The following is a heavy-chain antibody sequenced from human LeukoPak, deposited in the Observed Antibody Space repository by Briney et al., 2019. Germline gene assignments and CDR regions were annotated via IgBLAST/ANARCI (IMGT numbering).Heavy chain of an antibody. Sequence: GRSLRLSCAASGFTFKNYGMHWVRQAPGKGLEWVSFIWYDGSNEWSADSVKGRFTISRDNSQNTLYLQMNSLRAEDTAVYYCEKDRGGSGAPFDYWGKGTLVTVSS. D-gene: IGHD3-16*01. CDR3: EKDRGGSGAPFDY. J-gene: IGHJ4*02. CDR2: IWYDGSNE. CDR1: GFTFKNYG. V-gene: IGHV3-33*06.